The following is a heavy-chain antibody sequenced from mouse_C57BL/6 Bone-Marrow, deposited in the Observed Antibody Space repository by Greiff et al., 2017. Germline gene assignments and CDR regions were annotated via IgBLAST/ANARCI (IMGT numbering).Heavy chain of an antibody. D-gene: IGHD2-1*01. V-gene: IGHV5-9-1*02. CDR2: ISSGGDYI. J-gene: IGHJ3*01. CDR3: TRGGIYYGNYVAFAY. CDR1: GFTFSSYA. Sequence: DVKLVESGEGLVKPGGSLKLSCAASGFTFSSYAMSWVRQTPEKRLEWVAYISSGGDYIYYADTVKGRFTISRDNARNTLYLQMSSLKSEDTAMYYCTRGGIYYGNYVAFAYWGQGTLVTVSA.